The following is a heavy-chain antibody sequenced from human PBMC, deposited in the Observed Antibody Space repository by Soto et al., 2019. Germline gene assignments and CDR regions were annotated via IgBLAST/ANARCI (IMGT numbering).Heavy chain of an antibody. J-gene: IGHJ4*02. CDR2: ISGSGGST. CDR3: ARGPTGYNSGWFLAY. D-gene: IGHD6-19*01. Sequence: GGSLRLSCAASGFTFSSYAMSWVRQAPGKGLEWVSAISGSGGSTYYADSVKGRFTIPRDNSKNTLYLQMDSLKAEDTAVYYCARGPTGYNSGWFLAYWGQGTLVTGSS. CDR1: GFTFSSYA. V-gene: IGHV3-23*01.